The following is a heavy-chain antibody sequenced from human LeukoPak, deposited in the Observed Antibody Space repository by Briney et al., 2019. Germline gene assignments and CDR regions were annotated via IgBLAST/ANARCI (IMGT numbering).Heavy chain of an antibody. CDR3: ARHKARVDWFDP. D-gene: IGHD2-15*01. CDR1: GGSISSSSDY. Sequence: SQTLSLTCTVSGGSISSSSDYWGWIRQPPGKGLEWIGSMRYSGTTYYKPSLKSRVTISVDTSKNQFSLKLSSLTAADMALYYCARHKARVDWFDPWGQGTLVTVSS. V-gene: IGHV4-39*01. J-gene: IGHJ5*02. CDR2: MRYSGTT.